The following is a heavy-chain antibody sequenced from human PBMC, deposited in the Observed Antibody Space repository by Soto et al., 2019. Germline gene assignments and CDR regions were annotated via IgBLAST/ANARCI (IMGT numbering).Heavy chain of an antibody. D-gene: IGHD2-2*01. CDR1: GFTFSSYG. J-gene: IGHJ6*03. Sequence: GGSLRLSCAASGFTFSSYGMHWVRQAPGKGLEWVAVISYDGSNKYYADSVKGRFAISRDNSKNTLYLQMNSLRAEDTAVYYCAKDAADCSSTSCQYYYYYYMDVWGKGTTVTVSS. CDR2: ISYDGSNK. V-gene: IGHV3-30*18. CDR3: AKDAADCSSTSCQYYYYYYMDV.